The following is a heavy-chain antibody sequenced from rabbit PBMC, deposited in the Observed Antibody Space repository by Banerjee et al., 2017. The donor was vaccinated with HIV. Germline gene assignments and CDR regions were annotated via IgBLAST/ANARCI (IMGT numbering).Heavy chain of an antibody. CDR3: ARSGDDGNNYVRSYFGL. D-gene: IGHD8-1*01. J-gene: IGHJ3*01. CDR1: GFDFSSNA. V-gene: IGHV1S47*01. Sequence: QEQLVESGGGLVQPEGSLTLTCKASGFDFSSNAMCWVRQAPGKGPEWIACIYNGDGSTHYASWVNGRFTISRSTSPNTVTLQMTSLTVADTATYFCARSGDDGNNYVRSYFGLWGQGTLVTDS. CDR2: IYNGDGST.